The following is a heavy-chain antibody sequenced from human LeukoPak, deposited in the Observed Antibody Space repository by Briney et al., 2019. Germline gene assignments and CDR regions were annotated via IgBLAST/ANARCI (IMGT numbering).Heavy chain of an antibody. Sequence: GGSLRLSCAASGFIFNSYGMHWVRQAPGKGLEWVSVISYDGSNKHYADSVKGRFTVSRDNSKNTLYLQMTSLRAEDTAVYYCARDNMAAAGNSYYYGLDVWGQGTTVTVSS. CDR1: GFIFNSYG. J-gene: IGHJ6*02. CDR3: ARDNMAAAGNSYYYGLDV. CDR2: ISYDGSNK. D-gene: IGHD6-13*01. V-gene: IGHV3-30*03.